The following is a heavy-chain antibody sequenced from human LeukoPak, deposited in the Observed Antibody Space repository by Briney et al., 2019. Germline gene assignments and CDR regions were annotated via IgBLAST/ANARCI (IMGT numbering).Heavy chain of an antibody. J-gene: IGHJ3*02. CDR1: GGTFSSYT. V-gene: IGHV1-69*02. CDR3: ATIVDTRALDI. Sequence: GASVKVSCKASGGTFSSYTISWVRQAPGQGLEWTGRIIPVLGIANYAQKFQGRVTITADKSTSTAYMELSSLRSEDTAVYYCATIVDTRALDIWGQGTMVTVSS. D-gene: IGHD5-12*01. CDR2: IIPVLGIA.